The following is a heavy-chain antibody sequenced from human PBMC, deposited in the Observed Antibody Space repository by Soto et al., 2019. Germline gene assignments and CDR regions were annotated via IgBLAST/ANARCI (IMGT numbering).Heavy chain of an antibody. CDR3: AREIATTGEYYFDY. V-gene: IGHV3-74*01. CDR1: GFTFSSYW. CDR2: INRDGSSI. Sequence: GGSLSLSCEASGFTFSSYWMHWVRQAPGKGLVWVSRINRDGSSINYADSARGRVTISRDNAKNTLYLQVNGLRAEDTAVYYCAREIATTGEYYFDYWGQGILVTVSS. J-gene: IGHJ4*02. D-gene: IGHD6-13*01.